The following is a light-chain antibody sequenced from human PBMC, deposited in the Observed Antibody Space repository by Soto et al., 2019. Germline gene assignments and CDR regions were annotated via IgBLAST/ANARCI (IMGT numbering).Light chain of an antibody. Sequence: DIQMTQSPYSLSASVGDRVTITCRASQSISRYLNWYQQKPGKAPKLLIYAASSLQSGVPSRFSGSGSGTDFTLTISSLQPEDFATYYCQHSYSTPALTFGGGTKVEIK. CDR3: QHSYSTPALT. CDR2: AAS. J-gene: IGKJ4*01. CDR1: QSISRY. V-gene: IGKV1-39*01.